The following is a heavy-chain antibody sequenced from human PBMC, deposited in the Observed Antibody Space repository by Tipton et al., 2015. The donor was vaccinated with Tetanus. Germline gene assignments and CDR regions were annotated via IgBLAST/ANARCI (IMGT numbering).Heavy chain of an antibody. D-gene: IGHD2-2*01. J-gene: IGHJ4*02. CDR1: GFTFSNSG. CDR3: IYAVIWAAFGH. CDR2: ISYDGNYQ. Sequence: QVQLVQSGGGVVQPGRSLRLSCAASGFTFSNSGMHWVRQAPGKGLEWVAIISYDGNYQSYAESVKGRFTISRDNSKNTLFLQLEGQRAEDAAVYKCIYAVIWAAFGHWGQGSLVTVSS. V-gene: IGHV3-30*03.